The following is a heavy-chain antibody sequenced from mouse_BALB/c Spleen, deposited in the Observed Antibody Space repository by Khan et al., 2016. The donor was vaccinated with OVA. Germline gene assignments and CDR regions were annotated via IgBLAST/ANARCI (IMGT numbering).Heavy chain of an antibody. CDR1: DFNIRDTY. CDR3: ATLYSNSFAY. D-gene: IGHD2-5*01. Sequence: VQLKQSGAEVVKPGASVKLSCSASDFNIRDTYIHWVKQRPEQGLEWIGRIDPPNDDSKYGPKFQDKATLTADTSSNTAYLQLSSLTSEDTAVYDCATLYSNSFAYWGQGTLVSVSA. V-gene: IGHV14-3*02. J-gene: IGHJ3*01. CDR2: IDPPNDDS.